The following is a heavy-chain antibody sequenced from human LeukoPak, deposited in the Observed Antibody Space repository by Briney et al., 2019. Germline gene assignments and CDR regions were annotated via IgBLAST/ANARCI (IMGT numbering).Heavy chain of an antibody. V-gene: IGHV1-69*13. CDR1: GGTFSSYA. D-gene: IGHD3-3*01. J-gene: IGHJ5*02. CDR3: ARGGNRILFGVVTYNWFDP. CDR2: IIPIFGTA. Sequence: GASVKVSCKASGGTFSSYAISWVRQAPGQGLEWMGGIIPIFGTANYAQKFQGRVTITADESTSTAYMELSSLRSEDTAVYYCARGGNRILFGVVTYNWFDPWGQGTLVTVSS.